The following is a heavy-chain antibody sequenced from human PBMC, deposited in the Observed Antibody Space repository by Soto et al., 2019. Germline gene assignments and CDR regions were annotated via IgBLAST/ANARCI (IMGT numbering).Heavy chain of an antibody. CDR1: GFTFSSYW. J-gene: IGHJ4*02. D-gene: IGHD3-22*01. CDR3: ASLWAAPYYYDSSGYSPPMFDY. CDR2: IKQDGSEK. Sequence: PGGSLRLSCAASGFTFSSYWMSWVRQAPGKGLEWVANIKQDGSEKYYVDPVKGRFTISRDNAKNSLYLQMNSLRAEDTAVYYCASLWAAPYYYDSSGYSPPMFDYWGQGPLVTVSS. V-gene: IGHV3-7*01.